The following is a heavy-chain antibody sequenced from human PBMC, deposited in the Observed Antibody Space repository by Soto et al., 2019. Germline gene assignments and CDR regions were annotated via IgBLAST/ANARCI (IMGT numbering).Heavy chain of an antibody. D-gene: IGHD3-16*01. Sequence: SETLSLTCTVSGGSISSYYWSWIRRPPGKGLEWIGYIYNSGSTHSNPSLQSRVTISVDTSKNQFSLKLSSVTAADTGIYYCARVFPHFFSRPLDWYFDLWGRGTLVTVSS. CDR2: IYNSGST. V-gene: IGHV4-59*01. CDR3: ARVFPHFFSRPLDWYFDL. CDR1: GGSISSYY. J-gene: IGHJ2*01.